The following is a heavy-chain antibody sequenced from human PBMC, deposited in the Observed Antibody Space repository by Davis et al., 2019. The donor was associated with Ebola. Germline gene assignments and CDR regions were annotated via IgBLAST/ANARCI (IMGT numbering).Heavy chain of an antibody. V-gene: IGHV3-23*01. Sequence: PGGSLRLSCKASGFTFHSFVMDWVRQAPGKGLEWVSSVGAGGDYTYYADSVTGRFTISRDNAKNTLYLQMTSLRAEDTAVYYCAKGLEWTLSYSYWYGMDVWGQGTTVTVSS. J-gene: IGHJ6*02. CDR2: VGAGGDYT. D-gene: IGHD3-3*01. CDR3: AKGLEWTLSYSYWYGMDV. CDR1: GFTFHSFV.